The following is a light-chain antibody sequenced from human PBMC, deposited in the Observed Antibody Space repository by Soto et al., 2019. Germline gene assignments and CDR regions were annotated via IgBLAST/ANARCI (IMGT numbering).Light chain of an antibody. CDR3: QSYDSSLSVVL. CDR2: ANN. Sequence: QSVLTQPTSVSGAPGQRVTISCTGTRYDIGAGYDVHWYQQLPGTAPKLLIYANNNRPSGVPDRFSGSKSGTSASLAITGLQAEDEADYYCQSYDSSLSVVLFGGGTKLTVL. J-gene: IGLJ2*01. V-gene: IGLV1-40*01. CDR1: RYDIGAGYD.